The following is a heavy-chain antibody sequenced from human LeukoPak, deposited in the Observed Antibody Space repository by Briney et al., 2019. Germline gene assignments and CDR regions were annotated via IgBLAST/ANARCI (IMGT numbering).Heavy chain of an antibody. CDR2: ISSSSSYI. CDR3: ARLTTTVTTPFDY. J-gene: IGHJ4*01. D-gene: IGHD4-17*01. Sequence: GSPRLSCAASGFTFSIYNMNWVRQAPGKGLEWVSSISSSSSYIYYADSVKGRFTISRDNAKNSLYLQMNSLRAEDTAVYYCARLTTTVTTPFDYWGQGTLVSVSS. V-gene: IGHV3-21*01. CDR1: GFTFSIYN.